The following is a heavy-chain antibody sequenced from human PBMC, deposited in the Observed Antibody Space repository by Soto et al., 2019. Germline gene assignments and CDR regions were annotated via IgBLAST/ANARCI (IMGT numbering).Heavy chain of an antibody. CDR2: ISSESGTI. V-gene: IGHV3-48*02. J-gene: IGHJ4*02. CDR1: GFSFSHYS. CDR3: ARLYCSGDDCFSQRYY. D-gene: IGHD2-21*02. Sequence: PGGTLRLSCAASGFSFSHYSMIWVRQAPGKGLEWLSYISSESGTIYYAESVKGRFTVSRDNAKNSLSLQMNILRDEDAATYYCARLYCSGDDCFSQRYYWVQGA.